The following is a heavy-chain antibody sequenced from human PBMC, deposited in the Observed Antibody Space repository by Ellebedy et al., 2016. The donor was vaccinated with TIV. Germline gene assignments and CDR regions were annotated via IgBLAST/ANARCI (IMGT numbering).Heavy chain of an antibody. CDR2: INPNSGGT. CDR1: GYTFTGYY. J-gene: IGHJ5*02. CDR3: ARDSTRWLQSPESVNWFDP. V-gene: IGHV1-2*02. D-gene: IGHD5-24*01. Sequence: AASVKVSCKASGYTFTGYYMHWVRQAPGQGLEWMGWINPNSGGTNYAQKFQGRVTMTRDTSISTAYMELSSLRSEDTAVYYCARDSTRWLQSPESVNWFDPWGQGTLVTVSS.